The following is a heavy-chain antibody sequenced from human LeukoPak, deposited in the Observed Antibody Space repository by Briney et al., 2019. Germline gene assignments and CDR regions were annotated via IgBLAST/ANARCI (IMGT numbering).Heavy chain of an antibody. Sequence: SETLSLTCTVSGGSISSSSYYWGWIRQPPGKGLEWIGSIYYSGSTYYNPSLKSRVTISVDTSKNQFSLKLSPVTAADTAVYYCASPNYYDSSGYSYFDYWGQGTLVTVSS. J-gene: IGHJ4*02. CDR2: IYYSGST. CDR1: GGSISSSSYY. D-gene: IGHD3-22*01. V-gene: IGHV4-39*01. CDR3: ASPNYYDSSGYSYFDY.